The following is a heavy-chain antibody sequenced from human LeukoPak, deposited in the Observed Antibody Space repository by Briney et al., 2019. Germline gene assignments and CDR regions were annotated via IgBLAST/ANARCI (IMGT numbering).Heavy chain of an antibody. CDR1: GGSISSGSYY. J-gene: IGHJ6*03. CDR2: IYTSGST. Sequence: SQTLSLTCTVSGGSISSGSYYWSWIRQPAGKGLEWIGRIYTSGSTNYNPSLKSRVTISVDTSKNQFSLKLSSVTAADTAVYYCASHQRLDYYYYYMDVWGKGTTVTVSS. D-gene: IGHD3-22*01. CDR3: ASHQRLDYYYYYMDV. V-gene: IGHV4-61*02.